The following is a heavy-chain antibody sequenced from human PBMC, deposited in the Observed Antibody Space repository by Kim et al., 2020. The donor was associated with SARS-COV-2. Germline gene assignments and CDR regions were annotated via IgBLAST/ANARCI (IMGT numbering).Heavy chain of an antibody. Sequence: DSVKGRFTISRDKAKNSLYLQMNSLGAEDTALYYCAKDMGLGFGSDAFDIWGQGTMVTVSS. CDR3: AKDMGLGFGSDAFDI. D-gene: IGHD3-10*01. J-gene: IGHJ3*02. V-gene: IGHV3-9*01.